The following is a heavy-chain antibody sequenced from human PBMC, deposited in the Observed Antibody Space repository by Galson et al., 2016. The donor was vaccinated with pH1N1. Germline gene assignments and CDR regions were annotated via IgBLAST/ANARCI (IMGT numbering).Heavy chain of an antibody. CDR1: GYMFTSYG. Sequence: SVKVSCKASGYMFTSYGITWVRQAPGQGLEWMGLIGGYNGNTNYAQKFRGRLTMTTDTSTTTAYMELRSLRSDDTAFYYCARLSGSRWLDPWGQGTLVTVTA. V-gene: IGHV1-18*01. D-gene: IGHD3-10*01. CDR3: ARLSGSRWLDP. J-gene: IGHJ5*02. CDR2: IGGYNGNT.